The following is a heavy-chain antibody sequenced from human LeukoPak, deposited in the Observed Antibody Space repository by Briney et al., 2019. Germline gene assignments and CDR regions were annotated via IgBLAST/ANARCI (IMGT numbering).Heavy chain of an antibody. J-gene: IGHJ5*02. CDR1: GGTFSSNA. CDR2: ISPYTGNR. Sequence: ASVKVSCKASGGTFSSNAISWVRQAPGQGLEWVGWISPYTGNRNYAQKLQGRVTMTTDASTSTAYMELRSLRSDDTAVYYCARTTDSSSLDHWGQGTLVTVSS. D-gene: IGHD6-6*01. V-gene: IGHV1-18*01. CDR3: ARTTDSSSLDH.